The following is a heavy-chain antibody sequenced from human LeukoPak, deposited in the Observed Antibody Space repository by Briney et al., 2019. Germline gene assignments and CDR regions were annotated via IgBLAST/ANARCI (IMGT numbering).Heavy chain of an antibody. CDR3: TTTPLRYFDWFGY. D-gene: IGHD3-9*01. Sequence: GGSLRLSCAASGXTFSNAWMSWVRQAPGKGLEWVGRIKSKTDGGTTDYAAPVKGRFTISRDDSKNTLYLQMNSLKTEDTAVYYCTTTPLRYFDWFGYWGQGTLVTVSS. CDR1: GXTFSNAW. CDR2: IKSKTDGGTT. J-gene: IGHJ4*02. V-gene: IGHV3-15*01.